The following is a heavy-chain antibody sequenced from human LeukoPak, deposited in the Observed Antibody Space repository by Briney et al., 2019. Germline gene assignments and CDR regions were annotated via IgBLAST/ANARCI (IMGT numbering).Heavy chain of an antibody. Sequence: GASVKVSCKAPGYTFTNYDINWVRQATGQGLEWLGWMNPNSGNTGYVQKFQGRLTMTRDTSISTAYMELSSLTSEDTAIYYCARDRVGVGGNGWETWGQGTLVTVSS. V-gene: IGHV1-8*01. CDR2: MNPNSGNT. CDR1: GYTFTNYD. J-gene: IGHJ5*02. CDR3: ARDRVGVGGNGWET. D-gene: IGHD6-19*01.